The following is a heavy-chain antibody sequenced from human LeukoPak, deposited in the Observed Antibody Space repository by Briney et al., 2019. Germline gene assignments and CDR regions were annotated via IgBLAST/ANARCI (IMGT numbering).Heavy chain of an antibody. CDR2: IHYSGST. J-gene: IGHJ5*02. D-gene: IGHD5-12*01. Sequence: PSETLSLTCTVSGGSISSHYWSWIRQPPGKGLEWIGYIHYSGSTNYNPSLKSRVTISVDTSKNQFSLKLSSVTAADTAVYYCARSNEVARPPPYWFDPWGQGTLVTVSS. CDR1: GGSISSHY. CDR3: ARSNEVARPPPYWFDP. V-gene: IGHV4-59*08.